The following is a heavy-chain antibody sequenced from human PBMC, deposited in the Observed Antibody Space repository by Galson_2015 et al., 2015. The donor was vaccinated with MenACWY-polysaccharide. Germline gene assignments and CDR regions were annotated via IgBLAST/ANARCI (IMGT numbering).Heavy chain of an antibody. CDR2: ISGSGSNT. V-gene: IGHV3-23*01. Sequence: SLRLSCAASGFTFINYAMNWVRQAPGKGLEWVASISGSGSNTYYADSVKGRFTISRDNSKNTLYLQMNSLKVEDTAVYHCARDQRRSGSYGWFDPWAQGPLVTVPS. CDR3: ARDQRRSGSYGWFDP. D-gene: IGHD3-16*01. J-gene: IGHJ5*02. CDR1: GFTFINYA.